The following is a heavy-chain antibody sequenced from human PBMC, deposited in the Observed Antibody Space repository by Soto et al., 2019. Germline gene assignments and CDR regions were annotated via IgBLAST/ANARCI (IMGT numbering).Heavy chain of an antibody. J-gene: IGHJ4*02. CDR3: AKTSSSWHRAFDY. D-gene: IGHD6-13*01. CDR1: GGSFSGYY. Sequence: QVQLQQWGAGLLKPSETLSLTCAVYGGSFSGYYWSWIRQPPGKGLEWIGEINHSGSTNYNPSLKSRVXXSXDXXKNQFSLKLSSVTAADTAVYYCAKTSSSWHRAFDYWGQGTLVTVSS. V-gene: IGHV4-34*01. CDR2: INHSGST.